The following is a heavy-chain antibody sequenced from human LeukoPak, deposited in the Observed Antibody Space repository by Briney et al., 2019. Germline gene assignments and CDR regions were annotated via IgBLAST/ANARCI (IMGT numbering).Heavy chain of an antibody. CDR1: GYTFTSYA. CDR3: ARVASSGSKAADY. CDR2: INAGNGNT. D-gene: IGHD6-19*01. V-gene: IGHV1-3*01. Sequence: ASVKVSCTASGYTFTSYAMHWVRQAPGQRLEWMGWINAGNGNTKYSQKFQGRVTITRDTSASTAYMELSSLRSEDTAVYYCARVASSGSKAADYWGQGTLVTVSS. J-gene: IGHJ4*02.